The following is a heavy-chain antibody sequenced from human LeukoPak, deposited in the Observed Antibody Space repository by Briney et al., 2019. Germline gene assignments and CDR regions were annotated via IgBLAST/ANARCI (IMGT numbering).Heavy chain of an antibody. J-gene: IGHJ4*02. CDR2: ISSSSTI. V-gene: IGHV3-69-1*01. D-gene: IGHD3-10*01. CDR1: GFTFSDYY. Sequence: GGSLRLSCAASGFTFSDYYMSWIRQAPGKGLEWVSYISSSSTIYYADSVKGRFTISRDNAKNSLYLQMNSLRAEDTAVYYCARGPPGVWGSGSSEYYFDYWGQGTLVTVSS. CDR3: ARGPPGVWGSGSSEYYFDY.